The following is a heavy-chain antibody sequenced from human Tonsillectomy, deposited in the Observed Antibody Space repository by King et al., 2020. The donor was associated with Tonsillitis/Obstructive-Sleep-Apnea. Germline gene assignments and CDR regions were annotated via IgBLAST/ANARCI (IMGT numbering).Heavy chain of an antibody. CDR2: INPNSGGT. Sequence: VQLVESGAEVKKPGASVKVSCTASGYTFTGYYMIWVRQAPGQGLEWMGWINPNSGGTNYAQKFQGRVTMTSDTSISTAYMELSRLSSDDTAVYYCARDRNYYGDYWGQGTLVTVSS. CDR3: ARDRNYYGDY. D-gene: IGHD3-10*01. CDR1: GYTFTGYY. V-gene: IGHV1-2*02. J-gene: IGHJ4*02.